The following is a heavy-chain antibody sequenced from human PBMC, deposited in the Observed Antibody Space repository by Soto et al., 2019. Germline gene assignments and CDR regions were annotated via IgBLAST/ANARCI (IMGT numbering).Heavy chain of an antibody. Sequence: EVQLVESGGGLVQPGGSLRLSCAASGFTFSSYEMNWVRQAPGKGLEWVSYISSSGSTIYYADSVKGRFTISRENAKNSLYLQMNSRRAEDTAVYYCATRASGWYFYGMDVWGQGTTVTVSS. V-gene: IGHV3-48*03. CDR2: ISSSGSTI. D-gene: IGHD6-19*01. CDR1: GFTFSSYE. CDR3: ATRASGWYFYGMDV. J-gene: IGHJ6*02.